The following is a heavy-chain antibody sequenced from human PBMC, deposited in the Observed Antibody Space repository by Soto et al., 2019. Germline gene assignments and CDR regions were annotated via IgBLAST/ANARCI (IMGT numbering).Heavy chain of an antibody. D-gene: IGHD3-10*01. J-gene: IGHJ5*02. CDR1: GDSVSSYSAA. V-gene: IGHV6-1*01. CDR2: TYYRSRFFS. CDR3: VRDRYSSSGWFDP. Sequence: SQTLSLTCTISGDSVSSYSAAWNWIRQSPSGGLEWLGRTYYRSRFFSDYAESVKSRIIINPDTSKNQFSLQLKSVTPEDTAVYYCVRDRYSSSGWFDPWGQGTPVTVSS.